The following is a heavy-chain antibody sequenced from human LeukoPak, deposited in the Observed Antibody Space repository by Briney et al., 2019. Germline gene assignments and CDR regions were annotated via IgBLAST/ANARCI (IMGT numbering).Heavy chain of an antibody. CDR2: ISSSSSYI. Sequence: GGSLRLSCAASGFTFSSYSTNWVRQAPGKGLEWVSSISSSSSYIYYADSVKGRFTISRDNAKNSLYLQMNSLRAEDTAVYYCARDLDFWSGYSYHFGYWGQGTLVTVSS. J-gene: IGHJ4*02. CDR1: GFTFSSYS. CDR3: ARDLDFWSGYSYHFGY. V-gene: IGHV3-21*01. D-gene: IGHD3-3*01.